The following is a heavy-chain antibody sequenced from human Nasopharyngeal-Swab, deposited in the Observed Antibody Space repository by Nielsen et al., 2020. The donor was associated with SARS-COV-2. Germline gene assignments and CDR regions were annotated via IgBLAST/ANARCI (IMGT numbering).Heavy chain of an antibody. V-gene: IGHV3-72*01. CDR3: ARGRRGYNWNDFGEPFDY. CDR2: TRNKGNSYTT. Sequence: GESLKISCAASGFTFSDHYMDWVRQAPGKGLEWVGRTRNKGNSYTTEYAASVKGRFSISRDDSKNALHLQMNSLKTEDTAVYYCARGRRGYNWNDFGEPFDYWGQGTLVTVSS. CDR1: GFTFSDHY. J-gene: IGHJ4*02. D-gene: IGHD1-20*01.